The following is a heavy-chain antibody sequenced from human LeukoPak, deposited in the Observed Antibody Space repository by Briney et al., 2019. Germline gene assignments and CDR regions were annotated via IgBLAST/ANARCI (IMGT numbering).Heavy chain of an antibody. V-gene: IGHV5-51*01. CDR3: ARRPEYSSGWYRAPFDY. CDR2: IYPGDSDT. CDR1: GYSFTSYW. J-gene: IGHJ4*02. D-gene: IGHD6-19*01. Sequence: PGESLKISCKGSGYSFTSYWIGWVRQMPGKGLEWMGIIYPGDSDTRYSPSFQGQVTISADKSISTAHLQWSSLKASDAAMYYCARRPEYSSGWYRAPFDYWGQGTLVTVSS.